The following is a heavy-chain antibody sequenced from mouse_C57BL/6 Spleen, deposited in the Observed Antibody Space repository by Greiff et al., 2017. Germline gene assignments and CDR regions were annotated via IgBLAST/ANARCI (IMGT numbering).Heavy chain of an antibody. CDR2: IWSGGST. D-gene: IGHD3-2*02. V-gene: IGHV2-2*01. CDR3: AVSGNYATWFAY. Sequence: VQLQESGPGLVQPSQSLSITCTVSGFSLTSYGVHWVRQSPGKGLEWLGVIWSGGSTDYNAAFISRLSISKDNSKSQVFFKMNSLQADDTAIYYCAVSGNYATWFAYWGQGTLVTVSA. J-gene: IGHJ3*01. CDR1: GFSLTSYG.